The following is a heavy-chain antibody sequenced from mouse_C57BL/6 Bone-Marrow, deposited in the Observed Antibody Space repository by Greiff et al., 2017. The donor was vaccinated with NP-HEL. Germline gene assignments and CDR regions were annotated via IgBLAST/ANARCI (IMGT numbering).Heavy chain of an antibody. CDR3: ARGDSITTLVDWYFDV. D-gene: IGHD1-1*01. J-gene: IGHJ1*03. V-gene: IGHV1-66*01. CDR1: GYSFTSYY. Sequence: QVQLKQSGPELVKPGASVKISCKASGYSFTSYYIHWVKQRPGQGLEWIGWIYPGSGNTKYNEKFKGKATLTADTSSSTAYMQLSSLTSEDSAVYYCARGDSITTLVDWYFDVWGTGTTVTVSS. CDR2: IYPGSGNT.